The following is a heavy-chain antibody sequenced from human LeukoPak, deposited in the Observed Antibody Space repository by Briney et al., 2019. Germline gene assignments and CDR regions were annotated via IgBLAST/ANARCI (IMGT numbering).Heavy chain of an antibody. CDR1: GFTFSSYA. Sequence: GGSLRLSCAASGFTFSSYAMSWVRQASGKGLEWVSAISGSGGSTYYADSVKGRFTISRDNSKNTLYLQMNSLRAEDTAVYYCAKGWQRSRYRLLQGYYFDYWGQGTLVTVSS. J-gene: IGHJ4*02. CDR2: ISGSGGST. D-gene: IGHD2-2*01. V-gene: IGHV3-23*01. CDR3: AKGWQRSRYRLLQGYYFDY.